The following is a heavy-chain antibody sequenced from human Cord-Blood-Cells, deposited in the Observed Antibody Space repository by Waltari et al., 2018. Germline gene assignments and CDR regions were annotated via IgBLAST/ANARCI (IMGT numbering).Heavy chain of an antibody. V-gene: IGHV3-21*01. CDR3: ARGSSSSFDY. D-gene: IGHD6-6*01. CDR1: GSPCSSSG. Sequence: EVQLVESGGGLVKPGGSLGLSCAASGSPCSSSGLNWVRQAPGKGLEWVSSISSSSYIYYADSVKGRFTISRDNAKNSLYLQMNSLRAEDTAVYYCARGSSSSFDYWGQGTLVTVSS. CDR2: ISSSSYI. J-gene: IGHJ4*02.